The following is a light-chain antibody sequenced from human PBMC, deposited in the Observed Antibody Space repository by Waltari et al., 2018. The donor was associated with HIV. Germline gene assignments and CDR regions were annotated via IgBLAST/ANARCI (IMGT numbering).Light chain of an antibody. CDR3: LLYGDSPRWT. Sequence: NVLTQSPGTLSLSPGARVTLSCRTSQTLDTNFLGWYQSKSGQAPRLLFYGSSTRAPGVPDRFSATGSDTGSGTDFTLIINRLEPEDFATYFCLLYGDSPRWTFGPGTKV. J-gene: IGKJ1*01. CDR2: GSS. V-gene: IGKV3-20*01. CDR1: QTLDTNF.